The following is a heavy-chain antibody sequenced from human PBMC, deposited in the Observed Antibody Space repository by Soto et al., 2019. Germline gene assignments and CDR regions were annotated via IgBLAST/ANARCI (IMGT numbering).Heavy chain of an antibody. J-gene: IGHJ6*02. V-gene: IGHV3-48*02. CDR1: GFTFSSYS. CDR3: ASLITIFGVVTERPLYYYYGMDV. CDR2: ISSSSSTI. D-gene: IGHD3-3*01. Sequence: GESLKISCAASGFTFSSYSMNWVRQAPGKGLEWVSYISSSSSTIYYADSVKGRFTISRDNAKNSLYLQMNSLRDEDTAVYYCASLITIFGVVTERPLYYYYGMDVWGQGTTVTVSS.